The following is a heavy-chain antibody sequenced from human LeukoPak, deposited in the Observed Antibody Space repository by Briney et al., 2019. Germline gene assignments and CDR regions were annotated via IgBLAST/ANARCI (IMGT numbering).Heavy chain of an antibody. J-gene: IGHJ4*02. CDR2: ISSSSSYI. D-gene: IGHD3-10*01. CDR3: ARALPEYYYGSGSYRDY. CDR1: GFTFSSYS. V-gene: IGHV3-21*01. Sequence: PGGSLRLSCAASGFTFSSYSMNWVRQAPGKGLEWVSSISSSSSYIYYADSVKGRFTISRDNAKSSLYLQMNSLRAEDTAVYYCARALPEYYYGSGSYRDYWGQGTLVTVSS.